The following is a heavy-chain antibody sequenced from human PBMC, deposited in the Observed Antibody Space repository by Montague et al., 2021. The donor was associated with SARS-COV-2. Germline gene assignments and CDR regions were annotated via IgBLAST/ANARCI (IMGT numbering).Heavy chain of an antibody. CDR1: GDSISTSTW. J-gene: IGHJ6*02. D-gene: IGHD6-13*01. Sequence: SETLSLTCRVSGDSISTSTWWTWVRQTPGKGLEWIGEIFHSGTINYNPSLKSRVSISVDKSNNQFSLRLSSLIAADAAVYYCATLSRRTAAGTRDYFGQDVWGQGTTVVVSS. CDR2: IFHSGTI. V-gene: IGHV4-4*02. CDR3: ATLSRRTAAGTRDYFGQDV.